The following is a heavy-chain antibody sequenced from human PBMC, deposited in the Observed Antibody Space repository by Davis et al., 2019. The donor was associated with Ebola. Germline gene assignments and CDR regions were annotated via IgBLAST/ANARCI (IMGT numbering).Heavy chain of an antibody. CDR1: GYTFTGYY. J-gene: IGHJ4*02. V-gene: IGHV1-2*02. D-gene: IGHD1-1*01. CDR3: ARGSRGTTGTPGPGAY. Sequence: ASVKVSCKASGYTFTGYYMHWVRQAPGQGLEWMGWINPNSGGTNYAQKFQGRVTMTRDTSISTAYMELSRLRSDDTAVYYCARGSRGTTGTPGPGAYWGQGTLVTVSS. CDR2: INPNSGGT.